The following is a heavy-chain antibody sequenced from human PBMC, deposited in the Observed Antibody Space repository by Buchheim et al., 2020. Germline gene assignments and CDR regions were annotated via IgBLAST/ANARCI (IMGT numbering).Heavy chain of an antibody. D-gene: IGHD2-2*02. V-gene: IGHV3-30-3*01. Sequence: QVQLVESGGGVVQPGRSLRLSCAASGFTFSSYAMHWVRQAPGKGLEWVAVISYDGSNKYYADSVKGRFTISRDNSKNPLYLQMNSLRAEDTAVYYCARYTARYYYYGMDVWGQGTT. J-gene: IGHJ6*02. CDR1: GFTFSSYA. CDR2: ISYDGSNK. CDR3: ARYTARYYYYGMDV.